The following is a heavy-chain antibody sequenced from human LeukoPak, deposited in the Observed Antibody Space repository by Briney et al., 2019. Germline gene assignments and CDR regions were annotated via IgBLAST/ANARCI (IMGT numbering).Heavy chain of an antibody. CDR3: ASFRYSYASPMAGYDAFDI. D-gene: IGHD5-18*01. J-gene: IGHJ3*02. CDR2: IIPIFGTA. V-gene: IGHV1-69*05. Sequence: SVKVSCKASGGTFSSYAISWVRQAPGQGLEWMGRIIPIFGTANYAQKFQGRVTITTDESTSTAYMELSSLRSEDTAVYYCASFRYSYASPMAGYDAFDIWGQGTMVTVSS. CDR1: GGTFSSYA.